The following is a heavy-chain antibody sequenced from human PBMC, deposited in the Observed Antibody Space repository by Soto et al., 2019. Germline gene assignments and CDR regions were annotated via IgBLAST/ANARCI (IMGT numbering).Heavy chain of an antibody. J-gene: IGHJ6*02. CDR2: ISSSSSYI. D-gene: IGHD3-9*01. Sequence: GGSLRLSCAASGFTFSSYSMNWVRQAPGKGLEWVSSISSSSSYIYYADSVKGRFTISRDNAKNSLYLQMNSLRAEDTAVYYCARGFEPRYYYYYGMDVWGQGTTVTVSS. CDR3: ARGFEPRYYYYYGMDV. CDR1: GFTFSSYS. V-gene: IGHV3-21*01.